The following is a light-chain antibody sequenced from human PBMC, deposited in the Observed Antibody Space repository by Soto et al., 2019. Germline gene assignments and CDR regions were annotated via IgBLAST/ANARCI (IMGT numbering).Light chain of an antibody. CDR2: DVN. Sequence: QSALTQPASVSGSPGQSITISCTGTSSDIGAFTFVSWYQQHQGKVPKLMIFDVNRRPSGVSDRFSGSKSGNTASLTISGLQAEDEGDCYCSSYTSSSTHVFGSGTTVTVL. CDR3: SSYTSSSTHV. V-gene: IGLV2-14*03. J-gene: IGLJ1*01. CDR1: SSDIGAFTF.